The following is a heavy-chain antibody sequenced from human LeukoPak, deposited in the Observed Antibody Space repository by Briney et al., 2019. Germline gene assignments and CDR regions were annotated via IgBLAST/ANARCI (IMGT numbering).Heavy chain of an antibody. CDR2: ISGSGGST. CDR3: AKDPQAGGAFDI. V-gene: IGHV3-23*01. D-gene: IGHD3-16*01. J-gene: IGHJ3*02. CDR1: GFTFSSYA. Sequence: GGSLRLSCAASGFTFSSYAMSWVRQAPRKGLEWVSAISGSGGSTYYADSVKGRFTISRDNSKNTLYLQMNSLRAEDTAVYYCAKDPQAGGAFDIWGQGTMVTVSS.